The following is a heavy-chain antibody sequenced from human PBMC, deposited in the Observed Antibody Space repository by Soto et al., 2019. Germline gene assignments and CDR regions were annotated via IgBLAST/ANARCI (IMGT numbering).Heavy chain of an antibody. J-gene: IGHJ4*02. CDR1: GYSIRRGYY. D-gene: IGHD2-8*01. Sequence: SRTQSLLCAFSGYSIRRGYYRGWIRQPPGKGLEWIGSIYHSGSTYYNPSRKSRVTISVDTSKNQFSLKLSSVTAADTAVYYCARLNIVLMGDYWGQGTLVTVS. V-gene: IGHV4-38-2*01. CDR2: IYHSGST. CDR3: ARLNIVLMGDY.